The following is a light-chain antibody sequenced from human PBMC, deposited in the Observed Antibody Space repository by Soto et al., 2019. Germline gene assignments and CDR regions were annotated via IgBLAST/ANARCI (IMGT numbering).Light chain of an antibody. J-gene: IGKJ4*01. Sequence: EKVMTQSPATLSVSPGERVTLSCRVSQSVSTHLAWYQQKPGQAPTLLIYGASTRAAGIPARFNGGGSGTEFTLTISSLQSEDFAVYYCQQYDTWPLTFGGGTKVDIK. CDR1: QSVSTH. CDR2: GAS. V-gene: IGKV3-15*01. CDR3: QQYDTWPLT.